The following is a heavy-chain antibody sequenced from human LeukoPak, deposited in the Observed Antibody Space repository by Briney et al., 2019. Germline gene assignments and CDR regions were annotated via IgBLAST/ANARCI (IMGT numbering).Heavy chain of an antibody. CDR2: IKEDGSEK. D-gene: IGHD3-10*02. CDR3: ARIGYEDRCSALRYFDY. CDR1: GFSFSSYW. V-gene: IGHV3-7*05. J-gene: IGHJ4*02. Sequence: GGSLRLSCAASGFSFSSYWMSWVRQAPGKGLEWVANIKEDGSEKYFVDSVKGRFTISRDNAKNSLYLQMNSLRAEDTAVYYCARIGYEDRCSALRYFDYWGQGTLVTVSS.